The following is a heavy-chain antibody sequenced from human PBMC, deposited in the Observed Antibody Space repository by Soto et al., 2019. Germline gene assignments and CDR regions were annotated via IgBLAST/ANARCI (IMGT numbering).Heavy chain of an antibody. J-gene: IGHJ4*02. CDR3: ARSVAVPGAHIDY. CDR2: TYYSGST. V-gene: IGHV4-59*01. D-gene: IGHD6-19*01. Sequence: PSETRSLTCSVSGGSIRGYYWSWIRQPPGKGVDWIGYTYYSGSTKYNPSLKSRVTISVDTSKNHFSLKLSSVTAADTAVYYCARSVAVPGAHIDYWGQGTQVTVST. CDR1: GGSIRGYY.